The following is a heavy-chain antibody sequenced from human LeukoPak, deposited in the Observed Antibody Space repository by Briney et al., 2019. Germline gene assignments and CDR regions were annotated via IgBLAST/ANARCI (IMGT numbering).Heavy chain of an antibody. CDR3: AKARGAIQLWLVAYFDY. Sequence: ASVKVSCKASGYTFTGYYMHWVRQAPGQGLEWMGWINPNSGGTNYAQKFQGRVTMTRDTSTSTAYMELSRLRSDDTAVYYCAKARGAIQLWLVAYFDYWGQGTLVTVSS. V-gene: IGHV1-2*02. D-gene: IGHD5-18*01. CDR1: GYTFTGYY. J-gene: IGHJ4*02. CDR2: INPNSGGT.